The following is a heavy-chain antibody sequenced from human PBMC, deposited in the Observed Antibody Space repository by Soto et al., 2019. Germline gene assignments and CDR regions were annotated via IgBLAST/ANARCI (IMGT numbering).Heavy chain of an antibody. CDR3: SRHPGYYDILTGYTTYYFDY. J-gene: IGHJ4*02. Sequence: SETLSLTCTVSGGSISSSSYYWGWIRQPPGKGLEWIGSIFYSGSTYYNKSLKSRVTISVDTPKNQIYLKLSSVTAVYTAVYFCSRHPGYYDILTGYTTYYFDYWGQGILVTVSS. CDR2: IFYSGST. V-gene: IGHV4-39*01. D-gene: IGHD3-9*01. CDR1: GGSISSSSYY.